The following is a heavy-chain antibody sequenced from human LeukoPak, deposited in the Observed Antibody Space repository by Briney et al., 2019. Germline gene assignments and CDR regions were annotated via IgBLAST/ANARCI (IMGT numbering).Heavy chain of an antibody. J-gene: IGHJ5*02. Sequence: ASVKVSCKASGYTFTSYGISWVRQAPGQGLEWMGWISAYNGNTNYAQKLQGRVTMTTDTSTSTAYMELRSLRSDDTAVYYCARNLGYCSGGSCYSIGWFDPWGQGTLVTVSS. CDR2: ISAYNGNT. V-gene: IGHV1-18*01. CDR1: GYTFTSYG. D-gene: IGHD2-15*01. CDR3: ARNLGYCSGGSCYSIGWFDP.